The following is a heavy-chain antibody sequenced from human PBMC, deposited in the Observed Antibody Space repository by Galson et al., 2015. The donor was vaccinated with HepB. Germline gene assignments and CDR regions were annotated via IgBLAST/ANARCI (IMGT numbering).Heavy chain of an antibody. CDR2: VNNDGRDT. J-gene: IGHJ4*02. CDR1: GSLFRSYW. Sequence: SLRLSCAASGSLFRSYWMHWVRQAPGKGLVWVSRVNNDGRDTHYADSVKGRFTISRDDTKNALYLQMNSLRVEDTAVYYCAKSASKFNYCDSWGQATLLTGSP. V-gene: IGHV3-74*01. D-gene: IGHD4-11*01. CDR3: AKSASKFNYCDS.